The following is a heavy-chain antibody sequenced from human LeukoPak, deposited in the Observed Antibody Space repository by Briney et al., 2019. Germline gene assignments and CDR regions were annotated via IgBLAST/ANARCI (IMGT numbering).Heavy chain of an antibody. CDR3: AKERYCSGGSCYSSHDLY. J-gene: IGHJ4*02. D-gene: IGHD2-15*01. CDR1: GFTFNTFA. CDR2: ISGCGRFT. Sequence: GGSLRLSCAASGFTFNTFAMSWVRQTPGKGLEWVSGISGCGRFTNYADSVKGRFTISRDNPENTLYLQMNSLRVEDTAVYYCAKERYCSGGSCYSSHDLYWGQGTLVTVSS. V-gene: IGHV3-23*01.